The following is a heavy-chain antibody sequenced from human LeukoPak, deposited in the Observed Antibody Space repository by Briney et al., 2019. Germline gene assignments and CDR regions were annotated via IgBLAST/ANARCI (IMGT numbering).Heavy chain of an antibody. Sequence: ASVKVSCKASGYTFNSYDIHWVRQATGQGLEWMGWMNSNNSNTGYAQKFQGRVTITRNTTKSTAYMELSSLRSEDTAVYYCARWSAVAGNDYWGQGTLVTVSS. J-gene: IGHJ4*02. V-gene: IGHV1-8*03. CDR3: ARWSAVAGNDY. CDR1: GYTFNSYD. CDR2: MNSNNSNT. D-gene: IGHD6-19*01.